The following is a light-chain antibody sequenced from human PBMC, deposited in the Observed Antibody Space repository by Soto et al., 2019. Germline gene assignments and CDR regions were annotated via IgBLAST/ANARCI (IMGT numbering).Light chain of an antibody. CDR2: GAS. CDR3: QQYTNCPPMYT. J-gene: IGKJ2*01. V-gene: IGKV3-15*01. CDR1: QSDNIN. Sequence: EIVMTQSPATLSVSPGERATLSCRASQSDNINLAWYQQKPGQAPRLLIYGASTRTSGIPARFIGSGSGTEFTLTNNSLQTADSAVYYCQQYTNCPPMYTFGQGTKLEIK.